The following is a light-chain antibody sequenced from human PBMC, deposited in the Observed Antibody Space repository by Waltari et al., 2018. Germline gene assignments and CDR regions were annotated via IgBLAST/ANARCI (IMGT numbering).Light chain of an antibody. V-gene: IGLV1-47*01. Sequence: QSVLTQPPSASGTPGQRVTISCSGSSSNLGTHYIYWHLQLPGTAPKLRIYRNNQRPSGVPDRFSGSRSGTSASLAISGLRSEDEANYYCATWDDSLSGRVFGGGAKLTVL. CDR3: ATWDDSLSGRV. J-gene: IGLJ3*02. CDR2: RNN. CDR1: SSNLGTHY.